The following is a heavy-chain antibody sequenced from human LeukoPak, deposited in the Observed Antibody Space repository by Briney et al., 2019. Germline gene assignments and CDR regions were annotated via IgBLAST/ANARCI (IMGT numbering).Heavy chain of an antibody. Sequence: GGSLRLSCAASGFTFSRYSVNWVRQAPGKGLEWVSCITGSSDYIFYADSVRGRFTISRDNAKNSLLLQMNSLRAEDTAVYYCAKFKGHYGDSEYYFDSWGQGTLVTVSS. CDR3: AKFKGHYGDSEYYFDS. D-gene: IGHD3-10*01. CDR2: ITGSSDYI. CDR1: GFTFSRYS. V-gene: IGHV3-21*01. J-gene: IGHJ4*02.